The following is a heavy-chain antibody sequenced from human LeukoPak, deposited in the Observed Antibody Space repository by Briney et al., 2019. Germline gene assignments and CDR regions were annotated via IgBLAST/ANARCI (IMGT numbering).Heavy chain of an antibody. J-gene: IGHJ4*02. CDR3: AREDLTAMGTSHGY. CDR1: GYSISSGYY. D-gene: IGHD5-18*01. V-gene: IGHV4-38-2*02. CDR2: IYHSGST. Sequence: SETLSHTCTVSGYSISSGYYWSWIRQPPGKGLEWIGSIYHSGSTYYNPSLKSRVTISVDTSKNQFSLKLSSVTAADTAVYYCAREDLTAMGTSHGYWGQGTLVTVSS.